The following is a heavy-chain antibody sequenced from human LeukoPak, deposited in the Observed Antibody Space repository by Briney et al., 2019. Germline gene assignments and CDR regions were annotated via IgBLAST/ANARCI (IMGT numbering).Heavy chain of an antibody. D-gene: IGHD2-15*01. CDR1: GVSVSSSSYY. V-gene: IGHV4-39*01. Sequence: PSETLSLTCTVSGVSVSSSSYYWGWIRQPPGKGLEWIGSIYYSGSAYYNPSLKSRVTISVDTSKSQFSLKLSSVTAADTAVYYCARHVSGCSGGSCYLGQYYYGMDVWGQGTTVTVSS. CDR3: ARHVSGCSGGSCYLGQYYYGMDV. J-gene: IGHJ6*02. CDR2: IYYSGSA.